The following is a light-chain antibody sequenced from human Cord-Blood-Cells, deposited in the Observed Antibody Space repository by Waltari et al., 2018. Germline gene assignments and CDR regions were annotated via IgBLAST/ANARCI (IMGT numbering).Light chain of an antibody. CDR1: SSDVGSYNL. V-gene: IGLV2-23*01. CDR3: CSYAGSSTWV. CDR2: EGS. Sequence: QSALTQPASVSGSPGQSLTISCTGPSSDVGSYNLVSWYQQHPGKAHKLMIYEGSKRPSGVSKRFSGSKSGNTASLTISGLQAEDEADYYCCSYAGSSTWVFGGGTKLTVL. J-gene: IGLJ3*02.